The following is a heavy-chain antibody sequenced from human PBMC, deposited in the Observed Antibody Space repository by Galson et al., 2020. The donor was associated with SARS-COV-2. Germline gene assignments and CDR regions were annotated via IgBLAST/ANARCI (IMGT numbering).Heavy chain of an antibody. Sequence: SQTLSLTCSVSGGSISSGSYYWSWIRQPAGKGLEWIGRIYTTASTNYNPSLKSRLTISVDTSQNQFSLKLNSVTAADTAVYYCARGTITESHWYVDLWGRGTLVTVSS. J-gene: IGHJ2*01. CDR2: IYTTAST. CDR3: ARGTITESHWYVDL. D-gene: IGHD3-10*01. V-gene: IGHV4-61*02. CDR1: GGSISSGSYY.